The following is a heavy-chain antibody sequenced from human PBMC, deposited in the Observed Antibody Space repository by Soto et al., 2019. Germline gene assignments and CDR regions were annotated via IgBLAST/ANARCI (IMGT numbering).Heavy chain of an antibody. Sequence: SVKVSCKASGGTFSSYAISWVRQAPGQGLEWMGGIIPIFGTANYAQKFQGRVTITADESTSTAYMELSSLRSEDTAVYYCARGTYYYDSSGYYYEYFQHWGQGTLVTVSS. J-gene: IGHJ1*01. V-gene: IGHV1-69*13. CDR3: ARGTYYYDSSGYYYEYFQH. D-gene: IGHD3-22*01. CDR1: GGTFSSYA. CDR2: IIPIFGTA.